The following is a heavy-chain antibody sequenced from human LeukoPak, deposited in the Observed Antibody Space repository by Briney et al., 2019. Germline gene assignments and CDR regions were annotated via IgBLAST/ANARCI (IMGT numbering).Heavy chain of an antibody. CDR1: GGTFSSYA. V-gene: IGHV1-69*05. CDR2: IIPIFGTA. CDR3: ARVPYLGSSGYLLHEYYFDY. D-gene: IGHD3-22*01. Sequence: SVKVPCKASGGTFSSYAISWVRQAPGQGLEWMGGIIPIFGTANYAQKFQGRVTITTDESTSTAYMELSSLRSEDTAVYYCARVPYLGSSGYLLHEYYFDYWGQGTLVTVSS. J-gene: IGHJ4*02.